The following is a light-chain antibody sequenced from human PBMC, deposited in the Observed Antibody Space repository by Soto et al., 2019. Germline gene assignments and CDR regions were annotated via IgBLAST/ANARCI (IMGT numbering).Light chain of an antibody. V-gene: IGLV2-14*01. CDR2: EVS. Sequence: QSALTQPASVSGSPGQSITISCTGTSSDVGGYNYVSWYQQHPGKAPKPMIYEVSNRPSGVSNRFSGSKSVNTASLTISGLQAEDEADYYCSSYTSSATYVFGTGTKVTVL. J-gene: IGLJ1*01. CDR3: SSYTSSATYV. CDR1: SSDVGGYNY.